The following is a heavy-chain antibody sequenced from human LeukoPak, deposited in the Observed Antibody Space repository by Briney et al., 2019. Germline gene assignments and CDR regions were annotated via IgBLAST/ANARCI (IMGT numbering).Heavy chain of an antibody. CDR2: IYYSGAT. J-gene: IGHJ6*03. V-gene: IGHV4-59*02. CDR3: ARSTNYYYFYLDV. CDR1: GGSVNRYY. Sequence: SETLSLTCSVSGGSVNRYYWSWIRQPPGKGLEWIGFIYYSGATNYSPSLESRVTISIDTSRNQFSLRLTSVTAVDTAVYFCARSTNYYYFYLDVWGRGTTVTVS.